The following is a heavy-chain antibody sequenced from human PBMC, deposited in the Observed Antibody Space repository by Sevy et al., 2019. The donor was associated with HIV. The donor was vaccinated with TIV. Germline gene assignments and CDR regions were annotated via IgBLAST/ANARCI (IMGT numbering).Heavy chain of an antibody. Sequence: GGSLRLSCEASGFTFNSHAMTWVRQAPGKGLEWVSAISGSGDSKYYAGSVKGRVTISRDNSKNIMYLQMTSLGADDTAVYYCAKDVVGGYYDSSGYSDHWGQGTLVTVSS. V-gene: IGHV3-23*01. J-gene: IGHJ4*02. CDR2: ISGSGDSK. CDR1: GFTFNSHA. D-gene: IGHD3-22*01. CDR3: AKDVVGGYYDSSGYSDH.